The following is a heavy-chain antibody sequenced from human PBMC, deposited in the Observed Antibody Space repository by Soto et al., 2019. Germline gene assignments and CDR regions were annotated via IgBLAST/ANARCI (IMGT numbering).Heavy chain of an antibody. V-gene: IGHV3-30-3*01. D-gene: IGHD6-6*01. J-gene: IGHJ5*02. Sequence: GGSLRLSCAASEFTFSSYAMHWVRQAPGKGLEWVAVISYDGSNKYYADSVKGRFTISRDNSKNTLYLQMNSLRAEDTAVYYCARDRDSSSSGWFDPWGQGTLVTVSS. CDR1: EFTFSSYA. CDR2: ISYDGSNK. CDR3: ARDRDSSSSGWFDP.